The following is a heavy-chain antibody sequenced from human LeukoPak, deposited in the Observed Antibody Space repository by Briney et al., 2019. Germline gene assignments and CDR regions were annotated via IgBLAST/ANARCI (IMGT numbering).Heavy chain of an antibody. Sequence: GGSQRLSCAASGFTFSSYAMHWVRQAPGKGLEWVAVISYDGSNKYYADSVKGRFTISRDNSKNTLYLQMNSLRAEDTAVYYCARDSGNDYSNYQDYWGQGTLVTVSS. J-gene: IGHJ4*02. V-gene: IGHV3-30-3*01. CDR2: ISYDGSNK. CDR1: GFTFSSYA. D-gene: IGHD4-4*01. CDR3: ARDSGNDYSNYQDY.